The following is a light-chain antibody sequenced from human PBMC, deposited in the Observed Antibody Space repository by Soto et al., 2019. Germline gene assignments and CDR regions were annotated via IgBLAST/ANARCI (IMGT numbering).Light chain of an antibody. V-gene: IGKV1-39*01. CDR1: HSISSY. J-gene: IGKJ5*01. Sequence: DIQMTQSPSSLSATVGDRVTISCRTSHSISSYLNWYQQKPGKAPRLLIYGTSSLQSGVPSRFSGSGSGTDFTRTISSLRTEDFATYYCQQSFSTLTFGQGTRLEI. CDR2: GTS. CDR3: QQSFSTLT.